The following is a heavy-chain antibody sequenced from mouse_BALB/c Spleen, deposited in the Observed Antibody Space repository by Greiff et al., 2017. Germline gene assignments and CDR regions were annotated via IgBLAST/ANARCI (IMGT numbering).Heavy chain of an antibody. Sequence: EVQLKQSGPGLVKPSQSLSLTCTVTGYSITSDYAWNWIRQFPGNKLEWMGYISYSGSTSYNPSLKSRISITRDTSKNQFFLQLNSVTTEDTATYYCARVATFFDYWGQGTTLTVSS. J-gene: IGHJ2*01. CDR3: ARVATFFDY. CDR1: GYSITSDYA. CDR2: ISYSGST. V-gene: IGHV3-2*02. D-gene: IGHD1-1*01.